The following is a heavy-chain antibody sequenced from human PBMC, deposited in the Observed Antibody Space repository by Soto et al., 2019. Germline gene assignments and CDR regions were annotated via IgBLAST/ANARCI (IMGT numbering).Heavy chain of an antibody. V-gene: IGHV1-69*01. D-gene: IGHD2-2*01. Sequence: QVQLVQSGAEVKKPGSSVKVFCKASGGTFSNYTISWVRQAPGQGLEWMGGIIPVLGTTDYEQKFQGRVTITADGSTSTAYMKLSSLRSADTAVYYCARSSPYIVVRKPTGNQDYYGMDVWGQGTTVTVSS. CDR1: GGTFSNYT. J-gene: IGHJ6*02. CDR3: ARSSPYIVVRKPTGNQDYYGMDV. CDR2: IIPVLGTT.